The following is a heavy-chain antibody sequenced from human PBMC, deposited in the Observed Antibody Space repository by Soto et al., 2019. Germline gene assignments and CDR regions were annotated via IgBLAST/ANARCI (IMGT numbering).Heavy chain of an antibody. CDR3: ARGLWYYDYVWGSSDAFDI. CDR2: INHSGST. D-gene: IGHD3-16*01. J-gene: IGHJ3*02. CDR1: GGSFSGYY. V-gene: IGHV4-34*01. Sequence: SETLSLTCAVYGGSFSGYYWSWIRQPPGKGLEWIGEINHSGSTNYNPSLKSRVTISVDTSKNQFSLKLSSVTAADTAVYYCARGLWYYDYVWGSSDAFDIWGQGTMVTVSS.